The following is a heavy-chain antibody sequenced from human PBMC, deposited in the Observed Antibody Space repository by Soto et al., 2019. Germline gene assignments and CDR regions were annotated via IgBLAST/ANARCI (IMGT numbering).Heavy chain of an antibody. CDR2: IYYTGST. V-gene: IGHV4-30-4*01. CDR1: GGSISSGDAY. D-gene: IGHD2-2*02. J-gene: IGHJ6*02. Sequence: TLYLRCTVSGGSISSGDAYWSWIREPPGKGLEWIGYIYYTGSTYYNPSLESRVTISVDTSKNQFSLKLNSMTAADTAVYYCAREGAARYTYYYGTDVWGQGTTVTVSS. CDR3: AREGAARYTYYYGTDV.